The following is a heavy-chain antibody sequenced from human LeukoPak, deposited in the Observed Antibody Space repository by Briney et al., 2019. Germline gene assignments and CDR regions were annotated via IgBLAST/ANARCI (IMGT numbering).Heavy chain of an antibody. CDR1: GFTFSSYW. J-gene: IGHJ4*02. CDR2: ISYDGSNK. Sequence: PGGSLRLSCAASGFTFSSYWMHWVRQAPGKGLEWVAVISYDGSNKYYADSVKGRFTISRDNSKNTLYLQMNSLRAEDTAVYYCAKDYDILTGTFDYWGQGTLVTVSS. D-gene: IGHD3-9*01. V-gene: IGHV3-30*18. CDR3: AKDYDILTGTFDY.